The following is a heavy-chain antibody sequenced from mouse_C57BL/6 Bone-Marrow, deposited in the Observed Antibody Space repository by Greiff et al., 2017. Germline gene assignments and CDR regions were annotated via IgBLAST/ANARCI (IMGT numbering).Heavy chain of an antibody. D-gene: IGHD2-3*01. CDR3: TIPLYDGYYTCAY. CDR1: GFNIKADY. CDR2: IDPENGDT. Sequence: EVHLVESGAELVRPGASVKLSCTASGFNIKADYMHWVTPRPEQGLEWIGWIDPENGDTEYASKFQGKATITADTSSNTAYLQLSSLTSEDTAVYYCTIPLYDGYYTCAYWGQGTLVTVSA. J-gene: IGHJ3*01. V-gene: IGHV14-4*01.